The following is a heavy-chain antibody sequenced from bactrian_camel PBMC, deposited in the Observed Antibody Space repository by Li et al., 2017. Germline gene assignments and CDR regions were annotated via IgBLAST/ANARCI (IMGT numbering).Heavy chain of an antibody. CDR1: GYTYSSNC. D-gene: IGHD3*01. V-gene: IGHV3S40*01. J-gene: IGHJ4*01. CDR3: AAGWGCTERPGINY. Sequence: VQLVESGGGLVQPGGSLRLSCAASGYTYSSNCMGWFRQAPGKEREGVAAIWNGGGGTYYAASVKGRFTISKDNAKNTLYLQMNSLKPEDSAMYYCAAGWGCTERPGINYWGQGTQVTVS. CDR2: IWNGGGGT.